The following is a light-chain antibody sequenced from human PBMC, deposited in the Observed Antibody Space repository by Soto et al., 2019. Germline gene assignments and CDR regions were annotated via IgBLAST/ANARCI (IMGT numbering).Light chain of an antibody. V-gene: IGKV3-15*01. Sequence: ETVMTLYSATLSVSPVESASLSCRVNDVISRNLAWYQQRSGQAPRLLIYGASTRATGIPARFSGSGSGTEFTLTISTLQSEDFALYYCQQYNNWPPLTFGGGTKVNIK. CDR1: DVISRN. CDR3: QQYNNWPPLT. J-gene: IGKJ4*01. CDR2: GAS.